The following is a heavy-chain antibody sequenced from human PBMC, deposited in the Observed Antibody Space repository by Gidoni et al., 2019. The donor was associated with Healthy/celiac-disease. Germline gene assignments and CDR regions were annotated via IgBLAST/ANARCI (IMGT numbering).Heavy chain of an antibody. J-gene: IGHJ5*02. CDR3: ARVGGYCSSTSCYTRRWFDP. CDR1: GGTFSSYA. Sequence: QVQLVQSGAEVKKPGSSVKVSCKASGGTFSSYAISWVRQAPGQGLEWMGGIIPIFGTANYAQKFQGRVTITADESTSTAYMELSSLRSEDTAVYYCARVGGYCSSTSCYTRRWFDPWGQGTLVTVSS. V-gene: IGHV1-69*01. CDR2: IIPIFGTA. D-gene: IGHD2-2*02.